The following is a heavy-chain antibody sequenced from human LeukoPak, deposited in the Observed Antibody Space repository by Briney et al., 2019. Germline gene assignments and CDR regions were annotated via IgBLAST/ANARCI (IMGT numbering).Heavy chain of an antibody. Sequence: SETLSLTCTVSGGSFSAYYWTWIRQPPGKGLEWIGEINHSGSANYNPSLKSRVTISLDTSKNQFSLKLSSVTAADTAVYYCARGQGTVTTHWGQGTLVTVSS. V-gene: IGHV4-34*01. CDR3: ARGQGTVTTH. J-gene: IGHJ4*02. CDR1: GGSFSAYY. D-gene: IGHD4-17*01. CDR2: INHSGSA.